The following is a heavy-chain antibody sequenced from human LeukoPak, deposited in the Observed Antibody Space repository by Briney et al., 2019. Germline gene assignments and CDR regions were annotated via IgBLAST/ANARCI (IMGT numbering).Heavy chain of an antibody. Sequence: GWSLRLSCAASGFTVSSNYMSWVRQAPGKGLEWVSVIYSGGSTYYADSVKGRFTISRDNSKNTLYLQMNSLRAEDTAVYYCARDYYYDSSGYYYYYMDVWGKGTTVTVSS. CDR2: IYSGGST. CDR1: GFTVSSNY. V-gene: IGHV3-53*01. CDR3: ARDYYYDSSGYYYYYMDV. J-gene: IGHJ6*03. D-gene: IGHD3-22*01.